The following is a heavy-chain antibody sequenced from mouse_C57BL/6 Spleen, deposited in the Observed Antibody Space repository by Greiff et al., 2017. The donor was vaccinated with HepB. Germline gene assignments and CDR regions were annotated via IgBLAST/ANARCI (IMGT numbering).Heavy chain of an antibody. CDR1: GYTFTSYW. CDR2: IDPSDSYT. CDR3: ARGLLPYYAMDY. D-gene: IGHD2-3*01. V-gene: IGHV1-69*01. Sequence: QVQLKQSGAELVMPGASVKLSCKASGYTFTSYWMHWVKQRPGQGLEWIGEIDPSDSYTNYNQKFKGKSTLTVDKSSSTAYMQLSSLTSEDSAVYYCARGLLPYYAMDYWGQGTSVTVSS. J-gene: IGHJ4*01.